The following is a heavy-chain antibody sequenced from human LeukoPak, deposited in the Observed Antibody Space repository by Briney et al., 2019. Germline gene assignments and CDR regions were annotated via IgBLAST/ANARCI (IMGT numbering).Heavy chain of an antibody. V-gene: IGHV3-53*01. J-gene: IGHJ4*02. Sequence: PGGSLRLSCAASGFTVSDNFVSWVRLAPGKGLEWVSVIYSGGSTYYADSVKGRFTISRDNSKNTLYLQMNSLRAEDTAVYYCARDLPGIAAADNYWGQGTLVTVSS. CDR3: ARDLPGIAAADNY. CDR1: GFTVSDNF. CDR2: IYSGGST. D-gene: IGHD6-13*01.